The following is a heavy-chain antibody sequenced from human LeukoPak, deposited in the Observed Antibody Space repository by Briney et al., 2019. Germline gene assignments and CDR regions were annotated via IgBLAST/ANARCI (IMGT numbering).Heavy chain of an antibody. CDR3: ATLTWLYSGSYYPYDAFDI. CDR1: GYTLTELS. V-gene: IGHV1-24*01. D-gene: IGHD1-26*01. J-gene: IGHJ3*02. Sequence: ASVKVSCKVSGYTLTELSMHWVRQAPGKGLEWMGGFDSEDGETIYAQKFQGRVTMTEDTSTDTAYMELSSLRSEDTAVYYCATLTWLYSGSYYPYDAFDIWGQGTMVTVSS. CDR2: FDSEDGET.